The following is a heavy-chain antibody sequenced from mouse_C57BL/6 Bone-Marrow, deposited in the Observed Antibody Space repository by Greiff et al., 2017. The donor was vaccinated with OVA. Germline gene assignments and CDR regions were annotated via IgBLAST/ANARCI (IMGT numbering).Heavy chain of an antibody. D-gene: IGHD1-1*01. CDR1: GYTFTDYT. CDR2: IYPRDGST. V-gene: IGHV1-78*01. CDR3: ARGGYGSSYEYFDV. J-gene: IGHJ1*03. Sequence: QVQLQQSDAELVKPGASVKISCKASGYTFTDYTIHWMKQRPEQGLEWIGNIYPRDGSTKYNEKFKGKATLTADKSSSTAYMQLNSLTSEDSAVYFCARGGYGSSYEYFDVWGTGTTVTVSS.